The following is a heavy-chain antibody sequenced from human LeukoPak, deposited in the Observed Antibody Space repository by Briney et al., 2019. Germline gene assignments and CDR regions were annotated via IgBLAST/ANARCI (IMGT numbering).Heavy chain of an antibody. CDR1: GFTFSSYA. V-gene: IGHV3-21*01. D-gene: IGHD1-26*01. Sequence: GGSLRLSCAAFGFTFSSYAMNWVRQAPGKGLEWVSSITRSSSYICYADSVKGRFTISRDNAKNSLFLQVNSLRAEDTALYYCATSGSGGNYPLDYWGQGTLVTVSS. J-gene: IGHJ4*02. CDR3: ATSGSGGNYPLDY. CDR2: ITRSSSYI.